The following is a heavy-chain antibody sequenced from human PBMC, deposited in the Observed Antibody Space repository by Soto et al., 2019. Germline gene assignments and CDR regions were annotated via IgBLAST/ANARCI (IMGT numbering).Heavy chain of an antibody. CDR2: IWYDGSNK. V-gene: IGHV3-33*01. Sequence: GGSLRLSCAASGFTFSSYGMHWVRQAPGKGLEWVAVIWYDGSNKYYADSVKGRFTISRDNSKNTLYLQMNSLRAEDTAVYYCARDAGDIEVILSVDYWGQGTLVTVSS. CDR3: ARDAGDIEVILSVDY. CDR1: GFTFSSYG. D-gene: IGHD3-9*01. J-gene: IGHJ4*02.